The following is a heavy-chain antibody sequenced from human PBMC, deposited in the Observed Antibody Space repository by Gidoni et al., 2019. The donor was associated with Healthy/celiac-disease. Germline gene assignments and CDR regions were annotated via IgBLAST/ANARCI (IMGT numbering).Heavy chain of an antibody. CDR3: ATLPYSSSSDPFDY. CDR1: GYTFTGYY. V-gene: IGHV1-2*02. CDR2: INPNSGGT. J-gene: IGHJ4*02. Sequence: QAQLVQSGAAVKKPGASVTVSCKASGYTFTGYYMHWVRQAPGQGLEWTGWINPNSGGTNYAQKFQGRVTMTRDTSISTAYMELSRLRSDDTAVYYCATLPYSSSSDPFDYWGQGTLVTVSS. D-gene: IGHD6-6*01.